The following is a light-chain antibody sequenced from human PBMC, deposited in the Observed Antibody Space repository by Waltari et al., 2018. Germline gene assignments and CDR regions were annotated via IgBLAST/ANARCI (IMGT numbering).Light chain of an antibody. CDR2: GAS. J-gene: IGKJ1*01. V-gene: IGKV3-20*01. CDR3: QQYAISRTWT. CDR1: QSVSSSY. Sequence: EIVLTQSPGTLSLSPGERATLSCRASQSVSSSYLAWYQQKPGQAPRRLIYGASSRATGIPDRFSGSGSGTDFTLTITRLEPEDFAVYYCQQYAISRTWTFGQGTKVEIK.